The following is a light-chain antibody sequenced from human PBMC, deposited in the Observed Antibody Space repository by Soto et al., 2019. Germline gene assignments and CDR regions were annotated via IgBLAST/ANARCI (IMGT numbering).Light chain of an antibody. CDR1: SSNIGSHT. V-gene: IGLV1-44*01. CDR3: AAWDDSLNGVI. CDR2: SNN. J-gene: IGLJ2*01. Sequence: QAVVTQPPSASGTPGQRITISCSGSSSNIGSHTVNWHQQVPGTAPKLLIYSNNERPSGVPDRFSGSKSGTSASLAISGLQSGDEADYYGAAWDDSLNGVIFGGGTKLTVL.